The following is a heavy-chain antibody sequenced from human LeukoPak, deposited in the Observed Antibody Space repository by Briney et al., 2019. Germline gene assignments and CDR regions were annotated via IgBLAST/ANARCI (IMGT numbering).Heavy chain of an antibody. CDR3: VDDVAQYYYGMDV. CDR2: IIPLLDIV. J-gene: IGHJ6*02. Sequence: SVKVSCKPSGGTFSSYSITWVRQAPGHGLEWMGGIIPLLDIVNYSQKFQGRVTIMADKSTSTAYLELRSLRSEDTAVYLSVDDVAQYYYGMDVWGQGTTVTVSS. V-gene: IGHV1-69*10. CDR1: GGTFSSYS. D-gene: IGHD1-1*01.